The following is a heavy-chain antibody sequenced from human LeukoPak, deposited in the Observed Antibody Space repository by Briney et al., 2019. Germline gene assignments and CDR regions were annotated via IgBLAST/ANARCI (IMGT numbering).Heavy chain of an antibody. CDR3: AKSNGYGLVDI. CDR1: GYSISTGYY. J-gene: IGHJ3*02. V-gene: IGHV4-38-2*02. Sequence: SETLSLTCTVSGYSISTGYYWDWIRQPPGKGLEWIGTFYHGGSTYYNPSLKSRVTISLDTSRNQFSLKLNSVTAADTAVYYCAKSNGYGLVDIWGQGTMVIVS. D-gene: IGHD3-10*01. CDR2: FYHGGST.